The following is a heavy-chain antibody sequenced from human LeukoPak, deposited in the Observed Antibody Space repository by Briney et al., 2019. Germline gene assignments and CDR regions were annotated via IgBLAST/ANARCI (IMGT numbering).Heavy chain of an antibody. Sequence: PGGSLRLSCAASGFTFDNYAMHWVRHAPGKGLEWLSIISWNSGYIDYADSVKGRFTISRDNAKKSLDLQMNSLRAEDTAFYYCAKVRGTYSSGYFFDYWGQGTLVTVSS. CDR3: AKVRGTYSSGYFFDY. D-gene: IGHD6-19*01. CDR2: ISWNSGYI. V-gene: IGHV3-9*01. CDR1: GFTFDNYA. J-gene: IGHJ4*02.